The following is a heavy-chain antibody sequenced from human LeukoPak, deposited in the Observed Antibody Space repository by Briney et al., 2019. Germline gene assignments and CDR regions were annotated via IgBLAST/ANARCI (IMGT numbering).Heavy chain of an antibody. CDR1: GGSISSYY. D-gene: IGHD3-10*01. V-gene: IGHV4-4*07. CDR2: IYTSGSP. CDR3: ARGRSATMFDY. J-gene: IGHJ4*02. Sequence: PSETLSLTCTVSGGSISSYYWSWIRQPAGKGLEWIGRIYTSGSPNYNPSLKSRVTMSVDTSKNQFSLKLRSVTAADTALYYCARGRSATMFDYWGQGTLVSVSS.